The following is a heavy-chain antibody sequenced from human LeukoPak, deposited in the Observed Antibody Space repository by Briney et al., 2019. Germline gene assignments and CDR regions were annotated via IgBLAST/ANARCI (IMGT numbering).Heavy chain of an antibody. CDR1: GFTFSTHT. V-gene: IGHV3-48*01. Sequence: PGGSLRLSCSASGFTFSTHTMAWVRQPPGKGLEWVSYISGITSVIYYAASVKGRFTISRDNAKNSLYLQTNSLRTEDTAIYYCARGPYYIDVWGNGTAVTVS. CDR3: ARGPYYIDV. CDR2: ISGITSVI. J-gene: IGHJ6*03.